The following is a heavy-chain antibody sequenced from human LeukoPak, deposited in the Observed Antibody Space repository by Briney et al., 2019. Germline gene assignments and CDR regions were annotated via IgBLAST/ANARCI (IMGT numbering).Heavy chain of an antibody. V-gene: IGHV4-59*01. J-gene: IGHJ3*02. CDR3: ARGRVPKYSSADHDAFDI. Sequence: SETLSLTCTVSGDSINSDYWSWLRQPPGKGLEWIGSIYYSGSTNYNPSLKSRVTISVDTSKNQFSLKLSSVTAADTAVYYCARGRVPKYSSADHDAFDIWGQGTMVTVSS. CDR1: GDSINSDY. CDR2: IYYSGST. D-gene: IGHD6-25*01.